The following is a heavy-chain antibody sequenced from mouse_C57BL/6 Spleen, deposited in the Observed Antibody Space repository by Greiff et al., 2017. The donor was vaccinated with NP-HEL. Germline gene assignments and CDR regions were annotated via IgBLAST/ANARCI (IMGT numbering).Heavy chain of an antibody. CDR3: ARHGVGYAMDY. J-gene: IGHJ4*01. CDR1: GFTFSSYT. Sequence: EVMLVESGGGLVKPGGSLKLSCAASGFTFSSYTMSWVRQTPEKRLEWVATISGGGGNTYYPDSVKGRFTISRDNAKNTLYLQMSSLRSEDTALYYCARHGVGYAMDYWGQGTSVTVSS. CDR2: ISGGGGNT. V-gene: IGHV5-9*01.